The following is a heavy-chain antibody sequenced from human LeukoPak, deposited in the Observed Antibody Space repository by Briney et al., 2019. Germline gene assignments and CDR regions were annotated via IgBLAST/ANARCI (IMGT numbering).Heavy chain of an antibody. CDR1: GFTFSSYS. CDR3: ARVGSTAEAGTPDY. J-gene: IGHJ4*02. V-gene: IGHV3-21*06. D-gene: IGHD6-13*01. CDR2: ISSSSSYI. Sequence: GGSLRLSCAASGFTFSSYSMNWVRQAPGKGLEWVPSISSSSSYIYYADSVKGRFTVSRDNAKNSLSLELNSLRVDDTAIYYCARVGSTAEAGTPDYWGQGTLVTVSS.